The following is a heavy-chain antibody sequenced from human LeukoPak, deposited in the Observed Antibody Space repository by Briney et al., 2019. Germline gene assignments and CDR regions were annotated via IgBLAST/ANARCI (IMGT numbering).Heavy chain of an antibody. CDR2: ISSSSSTI. V-gene: IGHV3-48*01. CDR3: ARDPHCSGGSCYPFYYYYYYMDV. Sequence: GGSLRLSCAASGFTFSSYSMNWVRQAPGKGLEWVSYISSSSSTIYYADSVKGRFTISRDNAKNSLYLQMNSLRAEDTAVYYCARDPHCSGGSCYPFYYYYYYMDVWGKGTTVTVSS. J-gene: IGHJ6*03. D-gene: IGHD2-15*01. CDR1: GFTFSSYS.